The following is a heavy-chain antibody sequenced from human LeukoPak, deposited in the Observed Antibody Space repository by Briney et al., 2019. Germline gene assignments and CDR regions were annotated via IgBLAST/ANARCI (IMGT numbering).Heavy chain of an antibody. CDR3: ARLGPRVKVGARNWFDP. CDR2: IYYSGST. D-gene: IGHD1-26*01. V-gene: IGHV4-39*07. Sequence: SETLSLTCTVSGGSISSSSYYWGWIRQPPGKGLEWIGSIYYSGSTYYNPSLKSRVTISVDTSKNQFSLKLSSVTAADTAVYYCARLGPRVKVGARNWFDPWGQGTLVTVSS. CDR1: GGSISSSSYY. J-gene: IGHJ5*02.